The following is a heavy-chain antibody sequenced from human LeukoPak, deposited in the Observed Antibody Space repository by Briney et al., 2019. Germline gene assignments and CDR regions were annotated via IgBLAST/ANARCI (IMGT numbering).Heavy chain of an antibody. J-gene: IGHJ6*02. CDR2: IYYSGST. CDR3: ARQWYSDSSGYPPYYYGMDV. V-gene: IGHV4-59*08. CDR1: GGSISSYY. Sequence: ESSETLSLTCTVSGGSISSYYWSWIRQPPGKGLEWIGYIYYSGSTNYNPSLKSRVTISVDTSKNQFSLKLSSVTAADTAVYYCARQWYSDSSGYPPYYYGMDVWGQGTTVTVSS. D-gene: IGHD3-22*01.